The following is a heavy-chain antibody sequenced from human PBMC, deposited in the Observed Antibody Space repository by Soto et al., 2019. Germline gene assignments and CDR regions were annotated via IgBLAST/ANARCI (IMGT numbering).Heavy chain of an antibody. J-gene: IGHJ3*02. V-gene: IGHV1-46*01. CDR2: INPSGGST. CDR3: AREALARRAFDI. Sequence: PSVKVSCKASGYTFTSYYMHWVRQAPGQGLEWMGIINPSGGSTSYAQKFQGRVTMTRDTSTSTVYMELSSLRSEDTAVYYCAREALARRAFDIWGQGTMVTVSS. CDR1: GYTFTSYY.